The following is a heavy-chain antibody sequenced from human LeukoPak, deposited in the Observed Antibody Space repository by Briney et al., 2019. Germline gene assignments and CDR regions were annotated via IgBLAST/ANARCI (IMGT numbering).Heavy chain of an antibody. J-gene: IGHJ4*02. Sequence: GGSLRLSSAASGFTFSSYAMHWVRQAPGKGLEWVAVISYDGSNKYYADSVKGRFTISRDNSKNTLYLQMNSLRAEDTAVYYCARAIGDWYYFDYWGQGTLVTVSS. CDR3: ARAIGDWYYFDY. CDR1: GFTFSSYA. CDR2: ISYDGSNK. V-gene: IGHV3-30-3*01. D-gene: IGHD1-26*01.